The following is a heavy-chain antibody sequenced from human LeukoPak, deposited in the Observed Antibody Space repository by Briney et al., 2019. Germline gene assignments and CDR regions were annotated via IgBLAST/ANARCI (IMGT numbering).Heavy chain of an antibody. V-gene: IGHV4-39*07. Sequence: SETLSLTCTVSGGSISSSSYYWGWIRQPPGKGLERIGSIYYSGSTYYNPSLKSRVTISVDTSKNQFSLKLSSVTAADTAVYYCARVGYDSSGYYYFDCWGQGTLVTVSS. D-gene: IGHD3-22*01. CDR1: GGSISSSSYY. CDR2: IYYSGST. J-gene: IGHJ4*02. CDR3: ARVGYDSSGYYYFDC.